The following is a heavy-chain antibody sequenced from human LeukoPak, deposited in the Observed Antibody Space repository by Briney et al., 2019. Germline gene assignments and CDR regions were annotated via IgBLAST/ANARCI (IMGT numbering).Heavy chain of an antibody. Sequence: GGSLRLSCAASGFTFSTYAMSWVRQAPGKGLEWVSGISGSDDNTFYADSVKGRFTISRGNSKNTLYLQMNSLRAEDTAVYYCAKDRVCSGGSCYFDYWGQGTLVTVSS. CDR2: ISGSDDNT. CDR3: AKDRVCSGGSCYFDY. D-gene: IGHD2-15*01. CDR1: GFTFSTYA. J-gene: IGHJ4*02. V-gene: IGHV3-23*01.